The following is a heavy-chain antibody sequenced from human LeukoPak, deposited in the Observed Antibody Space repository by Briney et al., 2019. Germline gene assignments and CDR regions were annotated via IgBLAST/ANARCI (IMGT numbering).Heavy chain of an antibody. CDR2: INNGGVST. D-gene: IGHD1-1*01. CDR3: AKVVSAPGLVY. Sequence: PGGSLRLSCADSAITFSDYAMSWVRQAPGKGLEWVSSINNGGVSTYYADSVKGRFTISRDNSNNTLYLQMNSLRAEDTAIYYCAKVVSAPGLVYWGQGTLDTVSS. V-gene: IGHV3-23*01. CDR1: AITFSDYA. J-gene: IGHJ4*02.